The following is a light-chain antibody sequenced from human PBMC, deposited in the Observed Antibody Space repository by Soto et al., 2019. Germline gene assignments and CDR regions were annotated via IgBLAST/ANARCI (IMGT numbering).Light chain of an antibody. CDR1: SGDIGTYDY. CDR2: GVS. Sequence: QSALTQPASVSGSPGQSITISCTGTSGDIGTYDYVSWYQHHPGKAPKLMIYGVSARPSGVSSRFSGSKSDNTASLTISGLQPEDEGHYYCSSWTTSDTLVFGGRTKVTVL. CDR3: SSWTTSDTLV. J-gene: IGLJ2*01. V-gene: IGLV2-14*01.